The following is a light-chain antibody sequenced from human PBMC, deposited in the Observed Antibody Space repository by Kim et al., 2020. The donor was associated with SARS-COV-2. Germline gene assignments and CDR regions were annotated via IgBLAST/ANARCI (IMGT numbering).Light chain of an antibody. Sequence: LGQTVRITCEGGSLRRYYAGSYQQKPGQAPVLVIYGKNNRPSGSPARFFGSSSGNTASLPITGAQAEDEADYYCNSRDSSGNHLGVFGGGTQLTVL. J-gene: IGLJ3*02. CDR2: GKN. CDR3: NSRDSSGNHLGV. V-gene: IGLV3-19*01. CDR1: SLRRYY.